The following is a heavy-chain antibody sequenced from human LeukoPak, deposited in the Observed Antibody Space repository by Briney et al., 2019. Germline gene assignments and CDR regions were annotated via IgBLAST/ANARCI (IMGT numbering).Heavy chain of an antibody. D-gene: IGHD4-17*01. V-gene: IGHV3-30-3*01. CDR2: ISYDGSNK. Sequence: GGSLRLSCAASGFTFSSYAMHWVRQAPGKGLEGVAVISYDGSNKYYADSVKGRFTISRDNSKNTLYLQMNSLRAEDTAVYYCARESNGDYLHYWGQGTLVTVSS. CDR3: ARESNGDYLHY. CDR1: GFTFSSYA. J-gene: IGHJ4*02.